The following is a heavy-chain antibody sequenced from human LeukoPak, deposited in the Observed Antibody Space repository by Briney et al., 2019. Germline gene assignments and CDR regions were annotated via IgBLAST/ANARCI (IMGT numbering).Heavy chain of an antibody. CDR2: ISTTSSSI. J-gene: IGHJ4*02. CDR3: ARGGAARPFDY. CDR1: GFTFRSYS. V-gene: IGHV3-48*02. D-gene: IGHD6-6*01. Sequence: PGGSLRLSCAASGFTFRSYSMNWVRQAPGKGLEWVSYISTTSSSISYADSMKGRFTISRDNARNSLYLQMNGLRDEDTAVYYCARGGAARPFDYWGQGTLVTVSS.